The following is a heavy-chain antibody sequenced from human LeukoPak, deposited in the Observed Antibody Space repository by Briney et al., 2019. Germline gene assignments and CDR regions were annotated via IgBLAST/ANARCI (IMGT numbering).Heavy chain of an antibody. CDR1: GYTFKDYY. V-gene: IGHV1-2*02. D-gene: IGHD4-11*01. Sequence: ASVKVSCEASGYTFKDYYMNWVRQAPGQGLEWMGWINPNSGATKFAQKFQGRITLTRDTSINIASMELTRLRSDDTAIYYCAREGLLTTEMGDYYTLDVWGQGTTVIVSS. CDR3: AREGLLTTEMGDYYTLDV. CDR2: INPNSGAT. J-gene: IGHJ6*02.